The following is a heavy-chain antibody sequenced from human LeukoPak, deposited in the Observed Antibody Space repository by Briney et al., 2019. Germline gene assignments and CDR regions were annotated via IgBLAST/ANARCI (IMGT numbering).Heavy chain of an antibody. J-gene: IGHJ3*02. D-gene: IGHD6-19*01. CDR3: TSHSGWYDAFDI. CDR1: GFTFSNAW. V-gene: IGHV3-15*01. CDR2: IKSKTDGGTT. Sequence: GSLRLSCAASGFTFSNAWMSWVRQAPGKGLEWVGRIKSKTDGGTTDYAAPVKGRFTISRDDSKNTLYLQMNSLKTEDTAVYYCTSHSGWYDAFDIWGQGTMVTVSS.